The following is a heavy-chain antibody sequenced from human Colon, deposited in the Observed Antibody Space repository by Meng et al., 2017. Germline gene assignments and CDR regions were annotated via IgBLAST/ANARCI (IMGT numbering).Heavy chain of an antibody. CDR3: ARRDAVIKGVDC. J-gene: IGHJ4*02. Sequence: QLQLQESGPGLVKPSETLSLTCSVSGGSISSGTHYWGWVRQPQGKGLEWIGSVYYSGTTYYSPSLKSRVTISVDTSKNQFSLKLSSVTAADTAVYYCARRDAVIKGVDCWGQGTLVTVSS. V-gene: IGHV4-39*01. CDR2: VYYSGTT. D-gene: IGHD2-21*01. CDR1: GGSISSGTHY.